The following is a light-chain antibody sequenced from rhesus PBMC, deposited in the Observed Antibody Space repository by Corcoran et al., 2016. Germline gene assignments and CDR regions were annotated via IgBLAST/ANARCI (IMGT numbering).Light chain of an antibody. Sequence: EIVMTQSPATLSLSPGERATLSCRASPSVSSSLAWYQQKPGQAPRLLIYGASRRATGIPERFSGSGAGTDFTRTIRSLEPEDVAVYYCLQHSNWPYSFGQGTKVEIK. CDR1: PSVSSS. CDR2: GAS. V-gene: IGKV3-24*03. CDR3: LQHSNWPYS. J-gene: IGKJ2*01.